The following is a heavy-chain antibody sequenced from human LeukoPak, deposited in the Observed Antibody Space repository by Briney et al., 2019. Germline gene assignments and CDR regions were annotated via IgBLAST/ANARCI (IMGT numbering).Heavy chain of an antibody. Sequence: PGGSLRLSCAASGFTFSSYSMNWVRQAPGKGLEWVSSISSSSSYIYYADSVKGRFTISRDNAKNSLYLQMNSLRAEDTAVYYCARDPVSGDYPTFFGYWGQGTLVTVSS. CDR2: ISSSSSYI. D-gene: IGHD4-17*01. CDR3: ARDPVSGDYPTFFGY. CDR1: GFTFSSYS. J-gene: IGHJ4*02. V-gene: IGHV3-21*01.